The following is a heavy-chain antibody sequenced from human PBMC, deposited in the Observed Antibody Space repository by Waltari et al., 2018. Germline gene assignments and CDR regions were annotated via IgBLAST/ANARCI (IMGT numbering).Heavy chain of an antibody. CDR3: ARDRGAVAGKRQFDY. CDR2: SSYSGST. J-gene: IGHJ4*02. Sequence: PGKVREWIGYSSYSGSTYYTPPLKCRVTISVATSENQFSLTLSSGTAADTAVYYCARDRGAVAGKRQFDYWGQGTLVTVAS. D-gene: IGHD6-19*01. V-gene: IGHV4-31*02.